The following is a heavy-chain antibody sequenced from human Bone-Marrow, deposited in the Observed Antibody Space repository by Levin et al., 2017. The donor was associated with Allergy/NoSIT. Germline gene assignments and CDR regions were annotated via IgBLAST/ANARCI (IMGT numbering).Heavy chain of an antibody. J-gene: IGHJ6*02. Sequence: PSETLSLTCAVSGGSISSGGYSWSWIRQPPGKGLEWIGYIYHSGSTYYNPSLKSRVTISVDRSKNQFSLKLSSVTAADTAVYYCARSFSSPHTYYYYGMDVWGQGTTVTVSS. V-gene: IGHV4-30-2*01. CDR3: ARSFSSPHTYYYYGMDV. D-gene: IGHD6-13*01. CDR1: GGSISSGGYS. CDR2: IYHSGST.